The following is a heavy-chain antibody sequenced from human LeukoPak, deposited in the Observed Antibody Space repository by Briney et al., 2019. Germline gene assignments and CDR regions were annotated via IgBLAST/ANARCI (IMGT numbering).Heavy chain of an antibody. CDR2: ISGDRINT. D-gene: IGHD1-26*01. Sequence: GGSLRLSCGASGFTFSNRPMHWVRQAPGKGLESVSAISGDRINTYYANSVRGRFTISRDNSKNTLYLQMGSLRTEDMAVYYCAREYPNGSLDYWGQGTLVTVSS. J-gene: IGHJ4*02. CDR1: GFTFSNRP. V-gene: IGHV3-64*01. CDR3: AREYPNGSLDY.